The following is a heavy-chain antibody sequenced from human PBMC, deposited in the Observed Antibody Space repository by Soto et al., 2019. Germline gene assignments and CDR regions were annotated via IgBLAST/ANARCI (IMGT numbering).Heavy chain of an antibody. CDR3: ATWSHYYYYYGMDV. CDR2: INTNTGNP. J-gene: IGHJ6*02. D-gene: IGHD2-15*01. Sequence: ASVKVSCKASGYTFTSYAMNWVRQAPGQGLEWMGWINTNTGNPTYAQGFTGQFVFSLDTSVSTAYLQICSLKAEDTAAYYCATWSHYYYYYGMDVWGQGTTVTVSS. CDR1: GYTFTSYA. V-gene: IGHV7-4-1*01.